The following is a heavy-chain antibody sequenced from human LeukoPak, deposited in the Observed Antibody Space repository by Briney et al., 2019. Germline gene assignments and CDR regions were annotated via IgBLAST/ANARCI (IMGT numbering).Heavy chain of an antibody. Sequence: GESLKISCKASGDSFASYWIGWVRQMSGKGLEWMAIIHPNDGSSIYSPSFEGQVTISADKSINTAYLEWSTLKASDTAIYYCARHNNWAFDYWDRGPLLTVSS. CDR1: GDSFASYW. J-gene: IGHJ4*02. V-gene: IGHV5-51*01. CDR2: IHPNDGSS. CDR3: ARHNNWAFDY. D-gene: IGHD5-24*01.